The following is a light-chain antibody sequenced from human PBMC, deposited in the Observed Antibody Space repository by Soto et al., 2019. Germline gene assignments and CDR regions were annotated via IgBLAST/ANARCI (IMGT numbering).Light chain of an antibody. V-gene: IGKV1-39*01. J-gene: IGKJ1*01. Sequence: DIQMTQSPSSLSASVGDRVTITCRASQSISTYLNWFQQKPGRAPKHLIYLTSTIQSGVPSRFSDSGSGTDFALTISRLQTEDFATYCCQLSSSTPWTFGQGTEV. CDR3: QLSSSTPWT. CDR1: QSISTY. CDR2: LTS.